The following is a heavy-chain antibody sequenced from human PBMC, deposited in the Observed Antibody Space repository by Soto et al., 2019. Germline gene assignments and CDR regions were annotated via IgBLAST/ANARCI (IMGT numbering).Heavy chain of an antibody. CDR1: GYSFTRYW. V-gene: IGHV5-51*01. CDR2: IYPGDSDT. J-gene: IGHJ6*02. D-gene: IGHD3-10*01. CDR3: ARASMVRGVIPNYYYYYGMDV. Sequence: GESLKISGRSSGYSFTRYWIGWVRQMPGKGLEWMGIIYPGDSDTRYSPSFQGQVTISADKSISTAYLQWSSLKASDTAMYYCARASMVRGVIPNYYYYYGMDVWGQGTTVTVSS.